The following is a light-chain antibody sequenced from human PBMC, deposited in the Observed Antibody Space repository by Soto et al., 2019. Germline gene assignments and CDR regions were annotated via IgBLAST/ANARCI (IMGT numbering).Light chain of an antibody. CDR3: QECSKWPLFT. CDR1: QSVGRN. J-gene: IGKJ3*01. V-gene: IGKV3-15*01. CDR2: AAS. Sequence: EIVVTQSPGILSVSPGDRATLSCRASQSVGRNLAWYQQKPGQPPTLLIYAASSRATGLPARFSGSGSGTDFTLTISSLQSEDFAVYYCQECSKWPLFTFGAGTRVDIK.